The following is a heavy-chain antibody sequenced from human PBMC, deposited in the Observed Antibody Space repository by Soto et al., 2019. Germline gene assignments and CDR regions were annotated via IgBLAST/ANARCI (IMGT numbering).Heavy chain of an antibody. V-gene: IGHV3-23*01. CDR1: GFTFSRYA. CDR3: AKAYDFWSGYIGGDAFDI. CDR2: ISGSGGST. Sequence: GSLRLSCAASGFTFSRYAMSWVRQAPGKGLEWVSAISGSGGSTYYADSVKGRFTISRDNSKNTLYLQMNSLRAEDTAVYYCAKAYDFWSGYIGGDAFDIWGQGTMVTVSS. J-gene: IGHJ3*02. D-gene: IGHD3-3*01.